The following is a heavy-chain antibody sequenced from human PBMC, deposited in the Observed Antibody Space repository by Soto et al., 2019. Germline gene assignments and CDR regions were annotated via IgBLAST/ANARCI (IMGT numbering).Heavy chain of an antibody. Sequence: EVQLVESGGGLVKPGGSLRLSCAASGFTFSSYSMNWVRQAPGKGPEWVSSISSSSSYIYYADSVKGRFTISRDNAKNSLYLQMNSLRAEDTAVYYCARDSSSLYYYYYGMDVWGQGTTVTVSS. CDR1: GFTFSSYS. D-gene: IGHD6-6*01. V-gene: IGHV3-21*01. J-gene: IGHJ6*02. CDR2: ISSSSSYI. CDR3: ARDSSSLYYYYYGMDV.